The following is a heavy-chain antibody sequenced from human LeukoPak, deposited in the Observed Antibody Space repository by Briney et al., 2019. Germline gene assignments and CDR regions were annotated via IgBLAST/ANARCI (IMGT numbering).Heavy chain of an antibody. CDR1: GGTFSSYA. D-gene: IGHD3-3*01. CDR3: ASSNDFLNWFDP. Sequence: SVKVSCKASGGTFSSYAISWVRQAPGQGLEWMGGIIPIFGTANYAQKFQGRVTITTDESTSTAYMELGSPRSKDTAVYYCASSNDFLNWFDPWGQGTLVTVSS. CDR2: IIPIFGTA. V-gene: IGHV1-69*05. J-gene: IGHJ5*02.